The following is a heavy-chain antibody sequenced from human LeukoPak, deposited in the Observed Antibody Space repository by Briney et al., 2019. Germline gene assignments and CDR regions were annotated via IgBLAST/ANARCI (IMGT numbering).Heavy chain of an antibody. V-gene: IGHV3-23*01. CDR3: AKSLGMVRGVIGDDWFDP. CDR1: GFTFSSYA. J-gene: IGHJ5*02. Sequence: GGSLRLSCAASGFTFSSYAMSWVRQAPGKGLEWVSAISGSGGSTYYADSAKGRFTTSRDNSKNTLYLQMNSLRAEDTAVYYCAKSLGMVRGVIGDDWFDPWGQGTLVTVSS. D-gene: IGHD3-10*01. CDR2: ISGSGGST.